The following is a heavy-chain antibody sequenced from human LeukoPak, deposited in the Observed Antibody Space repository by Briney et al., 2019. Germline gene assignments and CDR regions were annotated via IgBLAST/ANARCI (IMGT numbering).Heavy chain of an antibody. D-gene: IGHD6-13*01. CDR3: ARDLGAGTVEY. CDR1: SGSISSYY. V-gene: IGHV4-59*01. J-gene: IGHJ4*02. Sequence: PSETLSLTCTVSSGSISSYYWSWIRQPPGKGLEWIGYIYYSGSTNYNPSLKSRVTISVDTSKNQFSLKLSSVTAADTAVYYCARDLGAGTVEYWGQGTLVTVSS. CDR2: IYYSGST.